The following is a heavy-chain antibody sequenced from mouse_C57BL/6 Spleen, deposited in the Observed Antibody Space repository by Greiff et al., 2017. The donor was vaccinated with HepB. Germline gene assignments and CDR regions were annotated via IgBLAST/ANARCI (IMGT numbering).Heavy chain of an antibody. CDR3: ARRESLRRKEASYFDY. V-gene: IGHV1-50*01. CDR2: IDPSDSYT. CDR1: GYTFTSYW. J-gene: IGHJ2*01. D-gene: IGHD2-12*01. Sequence: VQLQQSGAELVKPGASVKLSCKASGYTFTSYWMQWVKQRPGQGLEWIGEIDPSDSYTNYNQKFKGKATLTVDTSSSTAYMQLSSLTSEDSAVYYCARRESLRRKEASYFDYWGQGTTLTVSS.